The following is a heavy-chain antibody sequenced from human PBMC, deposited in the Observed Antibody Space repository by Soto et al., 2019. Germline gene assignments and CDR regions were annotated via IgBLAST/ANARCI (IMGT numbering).Heavy chain of an antibody. CDR2: IDSSSSFI. J-gene: IGHJ4*02. Sequence: EVQLVESGGSLVKPGGSLRLSCAASGFTFSSHAMNWVRQAPGKGLEWISSIDSSSSFIYYADSVKGRFTISRDNAKNSVFLYMSSLRADDTAVYYCARDPLWFGEIGYFDYWGQGALVTVSS. D-gene: IGHD3-10*01. CDR1: GFTFSSHA. V-gene: IGHV3-21*06. CDR3: ARDPLWFGEIGYFDY.